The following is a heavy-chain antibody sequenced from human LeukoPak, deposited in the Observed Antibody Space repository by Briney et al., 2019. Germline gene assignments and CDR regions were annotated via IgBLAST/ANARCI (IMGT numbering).Heavy chain of an antibody. D-gene: IGHD3-9*01. J-gene: IGHJ4*02. V-gene: IGHV5-51*01. CDR1: GYSFTSYW. CDR3: ARGYYDILTGYYWYYFDY. Sequence: HGESLKISCRGSGYSFTSYWIGWVRQMPGKGLEWMGIIYPGDSDTRYSPPFQGQVTISADKSISTAYLQWSSLKASDTAMYYCARGYYDILTGYYWYYFDYWGQGTLVTVSS. CDR2: IYPGDSDT.